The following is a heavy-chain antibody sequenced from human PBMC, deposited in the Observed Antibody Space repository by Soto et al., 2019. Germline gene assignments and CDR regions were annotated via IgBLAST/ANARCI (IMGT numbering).Heavy chain of an antibody. Sequence: ASVKVSCKASGYTFTGYYMHWVRQAPGQGLEWMGWINPNSGGTNYAQKFQGWVTMTRDTSISTAYMELSRLRSDDTAVYYCARDHHRYSGYDYVDYWGQGTLVTVSS. V-gene: IGHV1-2*04. J-gene: IGHJ4*02. D-gene: IGHD5-12*01. CDR3: ARDHHRYSGYDYVDY. CDR2: INPNSGGT. CDR1: GYTFTGYY.